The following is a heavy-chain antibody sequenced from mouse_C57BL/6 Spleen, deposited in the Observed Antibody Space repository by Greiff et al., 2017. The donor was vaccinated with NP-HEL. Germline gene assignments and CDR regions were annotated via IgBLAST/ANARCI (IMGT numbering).Heavy chain of an antibody. D-gene: IGHD3-2*01. CDR2: INPNNGGT. Sequence: EVQLQQSGPELVKPGASVKIPCKASGYTFTDYNMDWVKQSHGKSLEWIGDINPNNGGTIYNQKFKGKATLTVDTSSSTAYMELRSLTSEDTAVYYCARDSGSEVFDYWGQGTTLTVSS. CDR3: ARDSGSEVFDY. V-gene: IGHV1-18*01. CDR1: GYTFTDYN. J-gene: IGHJ2*01.